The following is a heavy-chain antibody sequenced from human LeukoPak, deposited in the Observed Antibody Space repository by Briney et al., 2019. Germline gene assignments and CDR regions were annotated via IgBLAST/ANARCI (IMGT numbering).Heavy chain of an antibody. Sequence: SETLSLTCTVSGGSISSYYWSWIRQPPGKGLEWIGYIYYSGSTNYNPSLKSRVTISVDTSKNQFSLKLSSVTAADTAVYYCARVRGSYFSFDYWGQGTLVTVSS. V-gene: IGHV4-59*12. CDR2: IYYSGST. J-gene: IGHJ4*02. D-gene: IGHD1-26*01. CDR3: ARVRGSYFSFDY. CDR1: GGSISSYY.